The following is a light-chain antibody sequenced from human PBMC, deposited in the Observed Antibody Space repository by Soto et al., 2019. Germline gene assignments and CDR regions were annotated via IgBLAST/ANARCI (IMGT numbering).Light chain of an antibody. CDR2: EGS. CDR3: CSYAESTFVV. Sequence: QSALTQPASVSASPGQSVTIACTGTSRDVATYNLMSWYQQHPGKAPKLMIYEGSRRPSGVSNRFSGSNSGNTASLTISGLQAEDEADYDCCSYAESTFVVFGGGTKVTVL. CDR1: SRDVATYNL. J-gene: IGLJ2*01. V-gene: IGLV2-23*01.